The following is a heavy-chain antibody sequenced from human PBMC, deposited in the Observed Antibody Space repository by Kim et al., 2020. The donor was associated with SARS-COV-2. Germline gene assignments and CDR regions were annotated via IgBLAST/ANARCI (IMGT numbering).Heavy chain of an antibody. Sequence: GGSLRLSCAASGFTFSSYAMNWVRQAPGKGLEWVSGNGGSGGSTNYADSVKGRFTISRDNSKNTLDLQMNSLRVEDTAVYYCARGPPSISGYFYGALDIWGQGTMVSVSS. CDR2: NGGSGGST. J-gene: IGHJ3*02. V-gene: IGHV3-23*01. D-gene: IGHD3-22*01. CDR3: ARGPPSISGYFYGALDI. CDR1: GFTFSSYA.